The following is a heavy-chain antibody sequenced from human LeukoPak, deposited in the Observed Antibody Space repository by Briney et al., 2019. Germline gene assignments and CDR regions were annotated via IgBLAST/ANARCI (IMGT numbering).Heavy chain of an antibody. CDR2: IYTSGST. Sequence: SETLSLTCTVSGRSFSSYYWSWIRQPAGKGLEWIARIYTSGSTNYNPSLKSRLSTLLGTSKNHFSLQLSSVTAADTAVYCCARDSSQCSGGSCLWYYGMDVGGQGTTVSVS. CDR1: GRSFSSYY. V-gene: IGHV4-4*07. J-gene: IGHJ6*02. D-gene: IGHD2-15*01. CDR3: ARDSSQCSGGSCLWYYGMDV.